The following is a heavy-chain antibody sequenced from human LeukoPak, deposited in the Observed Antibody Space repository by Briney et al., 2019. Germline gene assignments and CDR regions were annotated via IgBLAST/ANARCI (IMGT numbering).Heavy chain of an antibody. CDR1: GFTFRNYW. CDR2: IDQRGSEI. Sequence: PGGSLRLSCAASGFTFRNYWMTWVRQSPGQGLEWAANIDQRGSEIHYVDSVKGRFTISRDDAKNSVYLQMNNLRVEDTAIYYCARVNSGYYFTNWYFDLWGRGTLVTVSS. D-gene: IGHD3-22*01. J-gene: IGHJ2*01. CDR3: ARVNSGYYFTNWYFDL. V-gene: IGHV3-7*01.